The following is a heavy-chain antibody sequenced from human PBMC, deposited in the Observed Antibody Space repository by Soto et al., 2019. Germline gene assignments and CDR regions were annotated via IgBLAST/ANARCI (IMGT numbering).Heavy chain of an antibody. CDR3: SISNSYGRGDF. D-gene: IGHD4-17*01. J-gene: IGHJ4*02. Sequence: QVQLVQSGAEVKKPGSSVRVSCKASGGTLNSYTISWVRQAPGQGLEWMGGIIPVFGTTDYAQKFQGRVPTTADQSTGTAYLDLFGLRSEDTAIYYCSISNSYGRGDFWGQGTLVTVSS. V-gene: IGHV1-69*01. CDR1: GGTLNSYT. CDR2: IIPVFGTT.